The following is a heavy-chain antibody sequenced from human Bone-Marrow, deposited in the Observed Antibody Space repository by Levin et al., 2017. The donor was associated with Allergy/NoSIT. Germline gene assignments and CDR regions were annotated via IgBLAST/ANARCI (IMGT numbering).Heavy chain of an antibody. CDR3: ARDLFRVTMVRGVIPFWFDP. V-gene: IGHV3-53*01. CDR1: GFTVSSNY. CDR2: IYSGGST. D-gene: IGHD3-10*01. J-gene: IGHJ5*02. Sequence: GGSLRLSCAASGFTVSSNYMSWVRQAPGKGLEWVSVIYSGGSTYYADSVKGRFTISRDNSKNTLYLQMNSLRAEDTAVYYCARDLFRVTMVRGVIPFWFDPWGQGTLVTVSS.